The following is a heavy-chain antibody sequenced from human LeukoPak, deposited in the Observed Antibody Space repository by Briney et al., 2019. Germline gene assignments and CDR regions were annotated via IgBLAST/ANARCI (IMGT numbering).Heavy chain of an antibody. D-gene: IGHD3-10*01. CDR2: IYYSGST. CDR1: GGSINSSSHY. CDR3: ARRFAPSRNDAFDI. J-gene: IGHJ3*02. V-gene: IGHV4-39*01. Sequence: PSETLSLTCTVSGGSINSSSHYWGGIRQHPGRGLEWIGTIYYSGSTYYNPSLKSRVTISVDTSKNQFSLKLSSVTASDTAVYYCARRFAPSRNDAFDIWGQGTLVTVSS.